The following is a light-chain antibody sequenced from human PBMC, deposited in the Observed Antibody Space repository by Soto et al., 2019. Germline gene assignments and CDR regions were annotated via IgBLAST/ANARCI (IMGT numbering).Light chain of an antibody. CDR2: DVS. J-gene: IGLJ2*01. CDR3: SSYASSRTVV. CDR1: SDDVGGHNY. Sequence: QSALTQPASVSGSPGQSITISCTGTSDDVGGHNYVSWYQQHPGKAPKLIIYDVSNRPSGVSNRFSGSNSGNTASLTISGLQAEDEADYYCSSYASSRTVVFGGGTKVTVL. V-gene: IGLV2-14*01.